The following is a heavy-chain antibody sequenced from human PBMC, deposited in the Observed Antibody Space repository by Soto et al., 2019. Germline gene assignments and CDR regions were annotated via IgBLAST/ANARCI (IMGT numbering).Heavy chain of an antibody. CDR3: ARDIVVVPAAIAYYYGMDV. Sequence: ASVKVSCKASGYTFTSYYMHWVRQAPGQGXEWMGIINPSGGSTSYAQKFQGRVTMTRDTSTSTVYMELSSLRSEDTAVYYCARDIVVVPAAIAYYYGMDVWGQGTTVTVSS. CDR2: INPSGGST. D-gene: IGHD2-2*01. J-gene: IGHJ6*02. CDR1: GYTFTSYY. V-gene: IGHV1-46*01.